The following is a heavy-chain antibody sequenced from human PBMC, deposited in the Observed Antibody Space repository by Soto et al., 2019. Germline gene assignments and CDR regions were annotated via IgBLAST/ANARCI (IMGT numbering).Heavy chain of an antibody. CDR1: GFTFSSYA. Sequence: PGGSLRLSCAASGFTFSSYAMSWVRQAPGKGLEWVSVISGSDGSTYYADYVKGRFAISRANSKNTLYLPMNRLRAEDTAVYYCAKAYRTGWYLGFDPWAPGTLVPVSS. CDR2: ISGSDGST. CDR3: AKAYRTGWYLGFDP. V-gene: IGHV3-23*01. J-gene: IGHJ5*02. D-gene: IGHD6-19*01.